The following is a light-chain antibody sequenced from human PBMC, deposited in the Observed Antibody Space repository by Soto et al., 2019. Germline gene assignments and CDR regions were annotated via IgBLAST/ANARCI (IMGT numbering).Light chain of an antibody. J-gene: IGKJ1*01. CDR1: QSVSSSF. Sequence: EIVLTQSPGTLSLSPGEGATLSCRASQSVSSSFLAWYQQKPGQAPRLLIYGASSRATGIPDRFSGSGSGTEFTLTISRLEPEDFAVYYCQQYGSSPETFGQGTKVEI. CDR2: GAS. CDR3: QQYGSSPET. V-gene: IGKV3-20*01.